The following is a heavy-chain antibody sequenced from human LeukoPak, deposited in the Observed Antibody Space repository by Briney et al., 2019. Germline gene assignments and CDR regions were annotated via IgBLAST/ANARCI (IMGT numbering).Heavy chain of an antibody. CDR3: ARHGGFSYGFLNDAFDI. Sequence: SETLSLTCAVYGASFSEHYWSWIRQPPGKGLEWIGEVNHSGRTNYNPSLKSRVTISADRSQNQFSLKLSSVTAADTAVYYCARHGGFSYGFLNDAFDIWGQGTMVTVSS. CDR2: VNHSGRT. V-gene: IGHV4-34*01. D-gene: IGHD5-18*01. J-gene: IGHJ3*02. CDR1: GASFSEHY.